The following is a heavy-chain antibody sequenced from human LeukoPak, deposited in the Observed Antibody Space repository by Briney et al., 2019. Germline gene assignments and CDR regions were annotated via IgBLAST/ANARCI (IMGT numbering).Heavy chain of an antibody. Sequence: GGSLRLSCAASGFTFSSYSMNWVRQAPGKGLEWVSSISSSSSYIYYADSVKGRFTISRDNAKNSLYQQMNSLRAEDTAVYYCAGSYYDFWGGYSFDYWGQGTLVTVSS. D-gene: IGHD3-3*01. CDR1: GFTFSSYS. V-gene: IGHV3-21*01. CDR3: AGSYYDFWGGYSFDY. J-gene: IGHJ4*02. CDR2: ISSSSSYI.